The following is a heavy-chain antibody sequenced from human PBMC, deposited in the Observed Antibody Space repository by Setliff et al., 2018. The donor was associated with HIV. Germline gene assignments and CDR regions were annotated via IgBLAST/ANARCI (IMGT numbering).Heavy chain of an antibody. V-gene: IGHV3-21*05. CDR3: VRESLTTVSSY. J-gene: IGHJ4*02. Sequence: GGSLRLSCAASGFTFFDYALNWVHQAPGKGLEWVSYISGSSSPIYYADSVKGRFTISRDNAKNSLYLQINSLRAEDTAVYYCVRESLTTVSSYWGQGTLVTVSS. CDR2: ISGSSSPI. CDR1: GFTFFDYA. D-gene: IGHD4-17*01.